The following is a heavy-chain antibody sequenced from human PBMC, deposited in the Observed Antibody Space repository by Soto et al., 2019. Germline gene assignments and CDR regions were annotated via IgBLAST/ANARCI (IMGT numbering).Heavy chain of an antibody. Sequence: QVQLVQSGTEVKKPGASVKVSCKASGYTFTSYYMHWVRQAPGQGLEWMGIIYPSGGSTSYAQKFQGRVTMTRDTSTSTVYMELSSLTSEDTAVYYCATSRYSSYVVFDPWGQGTLVTVSS. CDR1: GYTFTSYY. J-gene: IGHJ5*02. CDR2: IYPSGGST. CDR3: ATSRYSSYVVFDP. D-gene: IGHD5-12*01. V-gene: IGHV1-46*03.